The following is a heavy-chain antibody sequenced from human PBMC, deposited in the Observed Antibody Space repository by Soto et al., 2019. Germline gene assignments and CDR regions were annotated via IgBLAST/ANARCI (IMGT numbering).Heavy chain of an antibody. V-gene: IGHV1-3*01. Sequence: GASVKVSCKASGYTFTSYAMHWVRQAPGQRLEWMGWINAGNGNTKYSQKFQGRVTITRDTSASTAYMELSSLRSEDTAVYYCARECSSRPVDYYYGMAVWDQRTTVTVSS. J-gene: IGHJ6*02. CDR1: GYTFTSYA. CDR3: ARECSSRPVDYYYGMAV. D-gene: IGHD6-13*01. CDR2: INAGNGNT.